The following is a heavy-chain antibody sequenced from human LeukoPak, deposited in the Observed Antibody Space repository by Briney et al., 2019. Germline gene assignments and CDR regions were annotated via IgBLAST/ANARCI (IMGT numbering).Heavy chain of an antibody. J-gene: IGHJ4*02. CDR1: GGSFSGYY. D-gene: IGHD3-22*01. Sequence: SETLSLTCAVYGGSFSGYYWSWIRQPPGKGLEWIGEINHSGSTNYNPSLKSRVTISVDTSKNQFSLELSSVTAADTAVYYCARFDDSSGYYPQYYFDYWGQGTLVTVSS. CDR2: INHSGST. V-gene: IGHV4-34*01. CDR3: ARFDDSSGYYPQYYFDY.